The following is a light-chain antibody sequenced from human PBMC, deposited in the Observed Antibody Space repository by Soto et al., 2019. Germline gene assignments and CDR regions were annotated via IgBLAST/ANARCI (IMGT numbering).Light chain of an antibody. CDR3: QQFGTSPRT. CDR1: QSVSSNY. J-gene: IGKJ1*01. CDR2: GAS. V-gene: IGKV3-20*01. Sequence: EIVLTQSPGTLSLSPGERATLSCRASQSVSSNYLAWYQQKPGQAPRLLIYGASSRATGIPDRFSGSGSGTDFTLTISRLEPEVFAVYYCQQFGTSPRTFGLGT.